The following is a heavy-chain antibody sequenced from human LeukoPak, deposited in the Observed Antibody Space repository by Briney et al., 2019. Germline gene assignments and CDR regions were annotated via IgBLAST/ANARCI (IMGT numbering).Heavy chain of an antibody. CDR2: INPNSGGT. V-gene: IGHV1-2*02. CDR1: GYTFTGYY. CDR3: ARDPPLDSSGYYY. J-gene: IGHJ4*02. D-gene: IGHD3-22*01. Sequence: ASVKVSCKASGYTFTGYYMHWVRQAHGQGLEWMGWINPNSGGTNYAEKFQGRVTMTRDTSISTAYMELSRLRSDDTAVYYCARDPPLDSSGYYYWGQGTLVTVSS.